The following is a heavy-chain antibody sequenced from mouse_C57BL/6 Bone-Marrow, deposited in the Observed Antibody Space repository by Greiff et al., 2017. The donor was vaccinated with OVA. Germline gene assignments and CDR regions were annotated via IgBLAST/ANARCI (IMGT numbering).Heavy chain of an antibody. CDR2: ISYDGSN. D-gene: IGHD1-1*01. J-gene: IGHJ3*01. CDR1: GYSITSGYY. CDR3: ARGGMYYYGG. Sequence: EVQLQQSGPGLVKPSQSLSLTCSVTGYSITSGYYWNWIRQFPGNKLEWMGYISYDGSNNYNPSLKNRISITRDTSKNQFFLKLHSVTTEDTATYYCARGGMYYYGGWGQGTLVTVSA. V-gene: IGHV3-6*01.